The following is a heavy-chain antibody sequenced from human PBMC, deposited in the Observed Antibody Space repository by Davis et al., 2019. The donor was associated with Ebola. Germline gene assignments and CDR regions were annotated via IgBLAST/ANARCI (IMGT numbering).Heavy chain of an antibody. Sequence: GESLKISCAASGFKFSSYSMNWVRQAPGKGLEWVSYISGDSRSIYYADSVRGRLTISRDDAKNSLYLQMNSLRAEDTAVYYCARLVVVVGADYFDYWGQGTLVTVSS. J-gene: IGHJ4*02. V-gene: IGHV3-48*04. CDR2: ISGDSRSI. CDR1: GFKFSSYS. CDR3: ARLVVVVGADYFDY. D-gene: IGHD2-15*01.